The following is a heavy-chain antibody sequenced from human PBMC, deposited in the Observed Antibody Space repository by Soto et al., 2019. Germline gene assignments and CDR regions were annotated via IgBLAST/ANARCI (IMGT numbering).Heavy chain of an antibody. CDR1: GGSFSGYY. J-gene: IGHJ6*02. V-gene: IGHV4-34*01. Sequence: SETLSLTCAVYGGSFSGYYWSWIRQPPGKGLEWIGEINHSGSTNYNPSLKSRVTISVDTSKNQFSLKLSSVTAADTAVYYCAKDYGDPYYYYGMDVWGQGTTVTVSS. CDR2: INHSGST. CDR3: AKDYGDPYYYYGMDV. D-gene: IGHD4-17*01.